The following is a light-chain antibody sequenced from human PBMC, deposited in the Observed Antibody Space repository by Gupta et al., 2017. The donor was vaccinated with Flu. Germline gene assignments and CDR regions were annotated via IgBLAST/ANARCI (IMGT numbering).Light chain of an antibody. J-gene: IGLJ1*01. CDR3: SSYTSSGALYV. CDR2: EVS. CDR1: SSDVGGYNN. V-gene: IGLV2-14*01. Sequence: ITISCTGTSSDVGGYNNVSWYQQHPGKAPKLMIYEVSNRLSGVSNRFSGSKSGNTASLAISGLQTEDEADYYCSSYTSSGALYVFGTGTKVTVL.